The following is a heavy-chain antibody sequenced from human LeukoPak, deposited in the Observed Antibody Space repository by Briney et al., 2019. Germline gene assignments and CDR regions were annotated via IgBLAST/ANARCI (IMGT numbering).Heavy chain of an antibody. D-gene: IGHD6-13*01. CDR2: IHPSGGST. CDR3: ASSGAAAGQRDY. V-gene: IGHV1-46*01. J-gene: IGHJ4*02. Sequence: ASVKVSCKASGYTYTSYYMHWVRQAPGHGLEGMGIIHPSGGSTSYAQKFQGRDTMTRDTSTSTVYMEQSSLRSEDTAVYYCASSGAAAGQRDYWGQGTLVTVSP. CDR1: GYTYTSYY.